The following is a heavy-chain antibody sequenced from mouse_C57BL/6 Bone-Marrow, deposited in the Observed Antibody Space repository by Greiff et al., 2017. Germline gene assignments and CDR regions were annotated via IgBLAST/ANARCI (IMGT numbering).Heavy chain of an antibody. CDR2: INPNNGGT. CDR3: ALLLYWFAY. Sequence: EVQLQQSGPELVKPGASVKIPCKASGYTFTDYNMDWVKQSHGKSLEWIGDINPNNGGTIYNQKFKGKATLTVDKSSSTAYMELRSLTSEDTAVYYCALLLYWFAYWGQGTLVTVSA. J-gene: IGHJ3*01. D-gene: IGHD2-12*01. CDR1: GYTFTDYN. V-gene: IGHV1-18*01.